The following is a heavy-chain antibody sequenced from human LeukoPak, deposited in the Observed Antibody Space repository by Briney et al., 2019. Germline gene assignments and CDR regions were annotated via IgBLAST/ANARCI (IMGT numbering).Heavy chain of an antibody. J-gene: IGHJ5*02. CDR1: GYTFTGYY. Sequence: ASVKVSCKASGYTFTGYYMHWVRQAPGQGLEWMGWINPNSGGTNYAQKFQGRVTMTRDTSISTAYMELSRLRSDDTAVYYCARGALYCSSTSCYLNWFDPWGQGTLVTVSS. CDR2: INPNSGGT. CDR3: ARGALYCSSTSCYLNWFDP. V-gene: IGHV1-2*02. D-gene: IGHD2-2*01.